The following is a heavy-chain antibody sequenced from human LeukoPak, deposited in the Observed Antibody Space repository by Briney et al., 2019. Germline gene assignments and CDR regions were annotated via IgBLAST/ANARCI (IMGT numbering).Heavy chain of an antibody. Sequence: QAGGSLRLSCAASGFTFSSYWMSWVRQAPGKGLEWVAFIRYDGDNKYYADSVKGRFTISRDNSKNTLYLQMNSLRAEDTAVYYCARDKTWELLPFDAFDIWGQGTMVTVSS. D-gene: IGHD1-26*01. V-gene: IGHV3-30*02. CDR2: IRYDGDNK. CDR1: GFTFSSYW. CDR3: ARDKTWELLPFDAFDI. J-gene: IGHJ3*02.